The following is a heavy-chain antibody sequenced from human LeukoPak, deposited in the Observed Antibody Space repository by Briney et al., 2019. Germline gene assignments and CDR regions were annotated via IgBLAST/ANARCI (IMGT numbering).Heavy chain of an antibody. CDR2: IYPGDSDT. J-gene: IGHJ5*02. CDR3: ARHVMVREVISWFDP. CDR1: GYSFTSYW. D-gene: IGHD3-10*01. V-gene: IGHV5-51*01. Sequence: GESLKISCKGSGYSFTSYWIGWVRQMPGKGLEWTGIIYPGDSDTRYSPSFQGQVTISADKSISTAYLQWSSLKASDTAMYYCARHVMVREVISWFDPWGQGTLVTVSS.